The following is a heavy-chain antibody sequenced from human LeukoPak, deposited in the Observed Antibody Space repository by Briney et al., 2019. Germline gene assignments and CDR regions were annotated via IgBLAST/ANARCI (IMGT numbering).Heavy chain of an antibody. J-gene: IGHJ2*01. CDR3: ARAVVMVRGGSGYFDL. D-gene: IGHD3-10*01. V-gene: IGHV3-21*01. CDR2: ISSSSTYI. CDR1: GFTFSSYT. Sequence: GGSLRLSCAASGFTFSSYTMNWVGHGQGKGLDLVSSISSSSTYINYADSLKGRFTISRDNAEKSLYLQMNSLRDEDTAVYYCARAVVMVRGGSGYFDLWGRGTLVAVSS.